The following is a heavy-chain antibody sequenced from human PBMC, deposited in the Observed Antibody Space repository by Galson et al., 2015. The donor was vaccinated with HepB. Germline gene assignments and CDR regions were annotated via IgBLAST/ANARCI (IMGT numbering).Heavy chain of an antibody. CDR3: ARYHETSFGYYYGMDV. V-gene: IGHV1-69*04. J-gene: IGHJ6*02. CDR1: GGTFSSYA. Sequence: SVKVSCKASGGTFSSYAISWVRQAPGQGLEWMGRIIPILGIANYAQKFQGRVTITADKSTSTAYMELSSLRSEDTAVYYCARYHETSFGYYYGMDVWGQGTTVTVSS. CDR2: IIPILGIA. D-gene: IGHD3-3*01.